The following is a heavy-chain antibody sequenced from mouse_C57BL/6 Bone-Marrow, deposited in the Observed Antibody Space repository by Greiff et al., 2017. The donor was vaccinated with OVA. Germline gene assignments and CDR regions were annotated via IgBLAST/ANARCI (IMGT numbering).Heavy chain of an antibody. D-gene: IGHD1-1*01. J-gene: IGHJ2*01. Sequence: VQLQQSGPELVKPGASVTISCKASGYTITDYYMNWVKQSLGKSLEWIGDINPNNGGTSYNQKFKGKATLTVDTSPSTAYMELRSLTSEDSAVYYCARTGYYGSSYDFDYGGQGTTLTVYS. CDR3: ARTGYYGSSYDFDY. V-gene: IGHV1-26*01. CDR2: INPNNGGT. CDR1: GYTITDYY.